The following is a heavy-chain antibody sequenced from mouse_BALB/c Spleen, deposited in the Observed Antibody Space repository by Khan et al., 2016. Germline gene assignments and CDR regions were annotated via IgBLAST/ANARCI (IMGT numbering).Heavy chain of an antibody. J-gene: IGHJ4*01. CDR3: TRSAYSCHPFYAMCY. CDR2: IHPYVSES. V-gene: IGHV1S82*01. CDR1: GYFFTRYW. D-gene: IGHD2-12*01. Sequence: QVQLQQPGTELVRPGASVKLSCKASGYFFTRYWMNWVKQRPGQGLEWIGMIHPYVSESWLNQKFKDNATLTVDNPSSIAYTQLSSPTFASSAVYDCTRSAYSCHPFYAMCYCGQVTSVTVSS.